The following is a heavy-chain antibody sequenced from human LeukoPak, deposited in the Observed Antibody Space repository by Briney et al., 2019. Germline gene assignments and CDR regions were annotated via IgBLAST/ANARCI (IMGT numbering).Heavy chain of an antibody. J-gene: IGHJ4*02. CDR2: ISHIGRT. V-gene: IGHV4-59*11. D-gene: IGHD6-13*01. CDR1: GDSFSSHY. CDR3: ASTRIAAAGIDY. Sequence: SETLSLTCAVSGDSFSSHYWTWIRQSPGTGLEWIGYISHIGRTNYNPSLKSRVTISIDTSKNQFSLKLSSVTAADTAVYYCASTRIAAAGIDYWGQGTLVTVSS.